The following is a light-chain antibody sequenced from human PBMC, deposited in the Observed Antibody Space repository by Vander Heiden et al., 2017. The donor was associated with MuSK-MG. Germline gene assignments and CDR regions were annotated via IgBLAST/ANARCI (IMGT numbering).Light chain of an antibody. V-gene: IGKV3-11*01. CDR2: DGS. J-gene: IGKJ2*01. CDR1: QSISSY. Sequence: EIVLTQSPATLSLSPGESPTLSCRASQSISSYLAWYQQKPGQAPRLLIYDGSNRATGIPARFSGSGSGTDFTLTISSLEPEDFAVYYCQQRSNWPPGYTFGQGTKLEIK. CDR3: QQRSNWPPGYT.